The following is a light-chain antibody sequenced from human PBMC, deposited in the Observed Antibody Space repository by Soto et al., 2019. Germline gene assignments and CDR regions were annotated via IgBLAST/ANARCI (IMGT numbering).Light chain of an antibody. J-gene: IGLJ2*01. CDR1: SSDVGCSNY. V-gene: IGLV2-14*01. Sequence: QSALTQPASVSGSPGQSISLSCTGTSSDVGCSNYVSWYQQHPGKAPKLMIYEFSSGPSGVSNRFAGSKSGNTASLTISGLQAEDEAEYYCSAYTSSSTVVFGGGTKLTVL. CDR3: SAYTSSSTVV. CDR2: EFS.